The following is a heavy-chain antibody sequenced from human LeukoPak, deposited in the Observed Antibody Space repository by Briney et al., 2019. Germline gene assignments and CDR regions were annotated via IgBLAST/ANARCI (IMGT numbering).Heavy chain of an antibody. D-gene: IGHD6-13*01. CDR2: ISSSSSYI. Sequence: GGSLRLSCAASGFTFSSYSMNWVRQAPGKGLEWVSSISSSSSYIYYADSVKGRFTISRDNSKNTLYLQMNSLRAEDTAVYYCAKVGITIAAAERFDYWGQGTLVTVSS. CDR3: AKVGITIAAAERFDY. CDR1: GFTFSSYS. J-gene: IGHJ4*02. V-gene: IGHV3-21*04.